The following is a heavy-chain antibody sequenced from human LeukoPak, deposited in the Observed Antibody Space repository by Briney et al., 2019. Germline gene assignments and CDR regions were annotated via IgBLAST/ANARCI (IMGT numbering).Heavy chain of an antibody. CDR1: GFTFSDYY. Sequence: PGGSLRLSCAASGFTFSDYYINWIRQAPGKGLEWVSHISSSGRLMQYADSVKGRFTITRDNAQNFMSLQMNCLKPEDTAVYYCARDGSFEEMWNTGGYSYGYYFDYWGQGTLVTVSS. V-gene: IGHV3-11*01. CDR3: ARDGSFEEMWNTGGYSYGYYFDY. D-gene: IGHD5-18*01. CDR2: ISSSGRLM. J-gene: IGHJ4*02.